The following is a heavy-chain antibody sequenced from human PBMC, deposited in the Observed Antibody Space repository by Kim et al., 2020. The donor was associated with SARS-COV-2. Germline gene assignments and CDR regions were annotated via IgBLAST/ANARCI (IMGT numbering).Heavy chain of an antibody. CDR3: ARRSLVRGIDY. J-gene: IGHJ4*02. D-gene: IGHD3-10*01. CDR1: GESFSGYY. Sequence: SETLSLTCAVYGESFSGYYWTWIRQSPEKGLEWIGAVDHSGGTNCNPSLKSRVTISADTSKNQFSLKLTSVTAADTAVYFCARRSLVRGIDYWGQGTLVT. CDR2: VDHSGGT. V-gene: IGHV4-34*01.